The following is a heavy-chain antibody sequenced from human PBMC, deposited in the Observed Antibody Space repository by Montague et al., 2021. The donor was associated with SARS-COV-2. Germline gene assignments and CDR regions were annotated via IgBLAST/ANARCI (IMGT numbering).Heavy chain of an antibody. CDR2: MSYDVSNR. CDR3: ARDPDGYNEDGAFDI. Sequence: SLRLSCAASGFTFSSYAMHWVRQAPGKGLEWVAVMSYDVSNRYYXDSXKGLFTISRDNSKNTLYLQMNSLRAEDTAVYYCARDPDGYNEDGAFDIWGQGTMVTVSS. V-gene: IGHV3-30*04. CDR1: GFTFSSYA. D-gene: IGHD5-24*01. J-gene: IGHJ3*02.